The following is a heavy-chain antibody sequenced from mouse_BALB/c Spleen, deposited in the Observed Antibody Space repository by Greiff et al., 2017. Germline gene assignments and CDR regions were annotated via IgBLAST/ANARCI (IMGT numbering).Heavy chain of an antibody. D-gene: IGHD4-1*01. CDR1: GYTFTSYW. CDR2: IYPGHSDT. CDR3: TRSGPWDDFDY. V-gene: IGHV1-5*01. J-gene: IGHJ2*01. Sequence: VQLQQSGTVLARPGASVKMSCKASGYTFTSYWMHWVKQRPGQGLEWIGAIYPGHSDTSYNQKFKGKAKLTAVTSTSTAYMELSSLTNEDSAAYYWTRSGPWDDFDYWGQGTTLTVSS.